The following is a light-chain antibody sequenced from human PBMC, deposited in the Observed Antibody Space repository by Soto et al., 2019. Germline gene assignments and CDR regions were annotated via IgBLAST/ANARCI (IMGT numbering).Light chain of an antibody. Sequence: DIQMTQSPSTLSASIGDTIIITCRASQDVSQSLVWYQHKPGKAPKLLIYKASSLESGVSSRFSGRGSGTQFTLTINYLQPDDFATYYCQESSSDSYTFGQGTKVDI. CDR1: QDVSQS. J-gene: IGKJ2*01. CDR2: KAS. V-gene: IGKV1-5*03. CDR3: QESSSDSYT.